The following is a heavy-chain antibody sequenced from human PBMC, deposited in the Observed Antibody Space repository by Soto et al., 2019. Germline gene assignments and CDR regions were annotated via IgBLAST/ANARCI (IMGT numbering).Heavy chain of an antibody. CDR1: GFTFSNAW. D-gene: IGHD1-26*01. V-gene: IGHV3-15*07. J-gene: IGHJ4*02. Sequence: EVQLVESGGGLVKPGGSLRLSCAASGFTFSNAWMNWVRQAPGKGLEWVGRIKSKTDGGTTDYAAPVKGRFTISRDDSKNTLYLQMNSLKTEDTAVYYCTTAMGWRELLSLPYTREAAGFDYWGQGTLVTVSS. CDR2: IKSKTDGGTT. CDR3: TTAMGWRELLSLPYTREAAGFDY.